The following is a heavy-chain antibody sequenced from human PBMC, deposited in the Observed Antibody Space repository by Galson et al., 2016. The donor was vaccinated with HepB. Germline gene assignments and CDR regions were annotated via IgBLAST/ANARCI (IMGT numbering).Heavy chain of an antibody. D-gene: IGHD2-15*01. CDR3: VKDTGAVMVADSTDAFDI. J-gene: IGHJ3*02. CDR1: GFLFRSYG. Sequence: SLRLSCAGSGFLFRSYGMHWVRQAPGKGLEWVAADSMDGRRKFYSDSVKGRFTISRDNSKNTLYLQMNSLRVEDTAVYYCVKDTGAVMVADSTDAFDIWGQGTMVTVSS. V-gene: IGHV3-30*18. CDR2: DSMDGRRK.